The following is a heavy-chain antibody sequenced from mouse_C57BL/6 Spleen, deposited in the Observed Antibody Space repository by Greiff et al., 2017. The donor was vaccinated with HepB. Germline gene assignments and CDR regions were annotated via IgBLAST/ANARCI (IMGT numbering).Heavy chain of an antibody. Sequence: EVQLVESGPGLVKPSQSLSLTCSVPGYSITSGYYWNWIRQFPGNKLEWMGYISYDGSNNYNPSLKNRISITRDTSKNQFFLKLNSVTTEDTATYYCARTTAQATFAYWGQGTLVTVSA. J-gene: IGHJ3*01. V-gene: IGHV3-6*01. CDR2: ISYDGSN. CDR1: GYSITSGYY. CDR3: ARTTAQATFAY. D-gene: IGHD3-2*02.